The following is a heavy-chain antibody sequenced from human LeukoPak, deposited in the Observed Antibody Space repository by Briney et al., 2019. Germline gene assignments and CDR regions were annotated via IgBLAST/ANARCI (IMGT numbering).Heavy chain of an antibody. CDR2: INHSGST. CDR1: GGSFSGYY. J-gene: IGHJ4*02. Sequence: PSETLSLTCAVYGGSFSGYYWSWIRQPPGKGLEWIGEINHSGSTNYNPSLKSRVTISVDTSKNQFSLKLSSVTAADTAVYYCARETLNYYGSGSLPFDCWGQGTLVTVSS. D-gene: IGHD3-10*01. CDR3: ARETLNYYGSGSLPFDC. V-gene: IGHV4-34*01.